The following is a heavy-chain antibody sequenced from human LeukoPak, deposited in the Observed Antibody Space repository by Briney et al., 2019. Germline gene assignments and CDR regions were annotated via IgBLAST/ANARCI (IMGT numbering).Heavy chain of an antibody. Sequence: PGESLKISCEGSGYSFTSYWIAWVRQMPGKGLEWMGIIYPGDFDTRYSPSFQGQVTISADKSISTAYLQWSSLRASDTATYYCARPSFSGTTRAFDIWGQGTMVTVSS. CDR2: IYPGDFDT. D-gene: IGHD1-7*01. CDR3: ARPSFSGTTRAFDI. J-gene: IGHJ3*02. CDR1: GYSFTSYW. V-gene: IGHV5-51*01.